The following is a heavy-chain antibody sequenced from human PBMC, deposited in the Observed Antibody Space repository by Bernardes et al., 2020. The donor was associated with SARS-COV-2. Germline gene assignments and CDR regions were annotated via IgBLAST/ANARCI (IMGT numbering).Heavy chain of an antibody. CDR3: ARENNSPNPYYFDY. V-gene: IGHV3-66*01. Sequence: GGSLRLSCAASGFTVSSNYMSWVRQAPGKGLEWVSVIYSGGSTYYADSVKGRFTISRDNSKNTLYLQMNSLRAEDTAVYYCARENNSPNPYYFDYWGQGTLVTVSS. CDR1: GFTVSSNY. J-gene: IGHJ4*02. CDR2: IYSGGST. D-gene: IGHD1-20*01.